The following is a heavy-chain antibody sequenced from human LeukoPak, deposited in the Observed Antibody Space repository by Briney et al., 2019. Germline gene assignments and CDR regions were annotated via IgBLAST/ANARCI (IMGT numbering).Heavy chain of an antibody. CDR3: ASRSGYSQPDYYFDY. Sequence: GGSLRLSCVASGFTFSDYAMNWVRQAPGKGLEWVSTFKTKYHQVYYAESVRGRLTISTDNSKNTLYLQMNSLRAEDTAVYYCASRSGYSQPDYYFDYWGQGTLVTVSS. D-gene: IGHD5-18*01. CDR1: GFTFSDYA. J-gene: IGHJ4*02. CDR2: FKTKYHQV. V-gene: IGHV3-23*05.